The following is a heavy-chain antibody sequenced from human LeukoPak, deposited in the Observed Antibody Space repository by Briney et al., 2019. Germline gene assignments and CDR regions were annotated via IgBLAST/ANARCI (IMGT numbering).Heavy chain of an antibody. Sequence: ASVKVSCKASGGTFSSYAISWVRQAPGQGLEWMGRIIPILGIANYAQKFQGRVTITADKSTSTAYMELSSLRSEDTAVYYCARVSTIFGVVIRRYYFDYWGQGTPVTVSS. CDR3: ARVSTIFGVVIRRYYFDY. V-gene: IGHV1-69*04. D-gene: IGHD3-3*01. CDR2: IIPILGIA. J-gene: IGHJ4*02. CDR1: GGTFSSYA.